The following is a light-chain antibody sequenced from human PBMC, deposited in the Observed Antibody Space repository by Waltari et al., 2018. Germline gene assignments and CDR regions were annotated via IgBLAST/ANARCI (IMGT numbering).Light chain of an antibody. CDR2: RAS. CDR1: QSITNW. V-gene: IGKV1-5*03. J-gene: IGKJ1*01. CDR3: QQYDNYWT. Sequence: DIQMTQSPSTLSASVADRVTIPCRASQSITNWLAWYQQKPGKVPKLLIYRASNLESGVPSRFSGSGSGTEFTLTISSLQPDDFATYYCQQYDNYWTFGQGTKVEIK.